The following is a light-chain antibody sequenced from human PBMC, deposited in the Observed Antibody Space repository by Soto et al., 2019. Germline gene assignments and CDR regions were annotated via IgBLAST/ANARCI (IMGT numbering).Light chain of an antibody. CDR1: SSDVGVYNY. Sequence: QSVLTQPPSASGSPGQSVTISCTGTSSDVGVYNYVSWYQQRPGKAPKLMIYDVNKRPSGVPDRFSGSKSGNTASLTVSGLQAEDEADYYCISYAGSSIWVFGGGTQLTVL. V-gene: IGLV2-8*01. CDR2: DVN. J-gene: IGLJ7*01. CDR3: ISYAGSSIWV.